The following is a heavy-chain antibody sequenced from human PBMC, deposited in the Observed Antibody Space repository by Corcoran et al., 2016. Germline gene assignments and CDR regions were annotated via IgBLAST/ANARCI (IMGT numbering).Heavy chain of an antibody. CDR1: GYSISSGYY. J-gene: IGHJ3*02. CDR2: IYHSGST. V-gene: IGHV4-38-2*02. CDR3: AGDGGRYNWNDESFDI. D-gene: IGHD1-20*01. Sequence: QVQLQESGPGLVKPSETLSLTCTVSGYSISSGYYWGWVRQPPGKGLEWIGSIYHSGSTYYNPSLKSRVTISVDTSKNQFSLKLSSVTAADTAVYYCAGDGGRYNWNDESFDIWGQGTMVTVSS.